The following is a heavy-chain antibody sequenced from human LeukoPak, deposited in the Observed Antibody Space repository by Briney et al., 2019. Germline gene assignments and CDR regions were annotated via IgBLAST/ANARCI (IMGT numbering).Heavy chain of an antibody. CDR3: AKDERDGYNSAVAFDI. J-gene: IGHJ3*02. D-gene: IGHD5-24*01. V-gene: IGHV3-11*01. CDR1: GFTFSDYY. CDR2: ISSSGSTI. Sequence: GGSLRLSCAASGFTFSDYYMNWIRQAPGKGLEWVPYISSSGSTIYYADSVKGRFTISRDNAKNSLYLQMNSLRAEDTAVYYCAKDERDGYNSAVAFDIWGQGTMVTVSS.